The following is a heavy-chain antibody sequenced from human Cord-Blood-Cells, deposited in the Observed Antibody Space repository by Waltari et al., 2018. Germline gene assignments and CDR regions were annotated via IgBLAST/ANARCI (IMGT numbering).Heavy chain of an antibody. CDR2: IKQDGIEK. V-gene: IGHV3-7*01. D-gene: IGHD3-16*01. CDR1: GFTFSSYW. J-gene: IGHJ4*02. CDR3: ARGGGSGLKYYFDY. Sequence: EVQLVESGGGLVQPGGALRLSCAASGFTFSSYWMSWVRQAPGKGLEWVANIKQDGIEKYDVDSVKGRYTISRDNAKNSLYLQMNSLRGEDTAVYYCARGGGSGLKYYFDYWGQGHLVTVSS.